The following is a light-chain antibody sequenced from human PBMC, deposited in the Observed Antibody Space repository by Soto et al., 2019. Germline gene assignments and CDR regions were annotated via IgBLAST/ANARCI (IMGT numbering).Light chain of an antibody. J-gene: IGLJ3*02. CDR3: LLYFGGAQLV. Sequence: VVTQEPSLTVSPGGTVTLTCASSTGAVTTGNYASWFQQKPGQAPRTLIYTTDNRHSWTPARFSGSLLGGKAALTLSSVQPEDEADYYCLLYFGGAQLVFGGGTKLTVL. CDR1: TGAVTTGNY. V-gene: IGLV7-43*01. CDR2: TTD.